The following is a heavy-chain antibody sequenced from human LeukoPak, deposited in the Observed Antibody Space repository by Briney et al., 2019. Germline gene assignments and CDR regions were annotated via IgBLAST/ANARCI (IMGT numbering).Heavy chain of an antibody. CDR3: AREDCSGGSCYSGFHAFDI. D-gene: IGHD2-15*01. CDR2: IGTAGDT. V-gene: IGHV3-13*01. CDR1: GFTFSNYD. Sequence: PGGSLRLSCAASGFTFSNYDMHWVRQGTGKGLEWVSGIGTAGDTHYPDSVKGRFTISRENAKNSLYLQMNSLRVGDTAMYYCAREDCSGGSCYSGFHAFDIWGQGTMVTVSS. J-gene: IGHJ3*02.